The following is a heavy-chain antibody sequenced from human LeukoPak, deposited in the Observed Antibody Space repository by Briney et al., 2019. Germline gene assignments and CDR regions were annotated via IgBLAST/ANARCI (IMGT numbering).Heavy chain of an antibody. Sequence: PGRSLRLSCAASGFTFDDYAMHWVRQAPGKGLEWVSGISWNSGSIGYADSVKGRFTISRDNSKNTLYLQMNSLRAEDTAVYYCAKGRPGRISYYDFWSGQYTSLDYWGQGTLVTVSS. CDR1: GFTFDDYA. CDR2: ISWNSGSI. J-gene: IGHJ4*02. CDR3: AKGRPGRISYYDFWSGQYTSLDY. V-gene: IGHV3-9*01. D-gene: IGHD3-3*01.